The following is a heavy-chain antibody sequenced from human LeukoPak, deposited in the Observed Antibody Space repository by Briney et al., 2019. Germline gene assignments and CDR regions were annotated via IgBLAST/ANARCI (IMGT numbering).Heavy chain of an antibody. D-gene: IGHD2-8*01. CDR1: GYTFTNYY. J-gene: IGHJ6*03. CDR3: AVMGYYYYYYMDV. CDR2: IIPIFGTA. Sequence: GASVKVSCKASGYTFTNYYIHWVRQAPGQGLEWMGGIIPIFGTANYAQKFQGRVTITADKSTSTAYMELSSLRSEDTAVYYCAVMGYYYYYYMDVWGKGTTVTVSS. V-gene: IGHV1-69*06.